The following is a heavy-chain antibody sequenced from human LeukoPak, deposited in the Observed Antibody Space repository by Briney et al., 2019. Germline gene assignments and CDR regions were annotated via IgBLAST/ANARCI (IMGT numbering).Heavy chain of an antibody. D-gene: IGHD6-19*01. CDR1: GGSISGYY. CDR3: ARVGSGWALAY. V-gene: IGHV4-4*07. Sequence: KASETLSLTCTVSGGSISGYYWSWIRQPAGKGLEWIGRIYTSGSTDYNPSLKSRVTMSADTSKNQVSLKLSPVTAADTAVYYCARVGSGWALAYWGQGTLVTVSS. CDR2: IYTSGST. J-gene: IGHJ4*02.